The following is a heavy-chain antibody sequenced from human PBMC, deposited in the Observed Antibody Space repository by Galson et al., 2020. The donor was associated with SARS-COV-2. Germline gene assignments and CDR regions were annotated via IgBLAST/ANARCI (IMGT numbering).Heavy chain of an antibody. Sequence: GGSLRLSCAASGFTFSSYAMHWVRQAPGKGLEWVAVISYDGSNKYYADSVRGRFTISRDNSKNTLYLQMNSLRAEDTAVYYCARSRRYYYDSSGYYHELIYFDYWGQGTLVVVSS. CDR2: ISYDGSNK. V-gene: IGHV3-30*01. CDR3: ARSRRYYYDSSGYYHELIYFDY. J-gene: IGHJ4*02. CDR1: GFTFSSYA. D-gene: IGHD3-22*01.